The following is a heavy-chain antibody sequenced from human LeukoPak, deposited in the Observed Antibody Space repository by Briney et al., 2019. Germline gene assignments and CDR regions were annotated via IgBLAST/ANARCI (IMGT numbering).Heavy chain of an antibody. D-gene: IGHD1-7*01. CDR1: GFTFSSYG. Sequence: GGSLRLSCAASGFTFSSYGMHWVRQAPGKGLEWVAVIWYDGSNKYYADSVKGRFTISRDNSKNTLYLQMNSLRAADTAVYYCASYNDWNYSLFDYWGQGTLVTVSS. CDR2: IWYDGSNK. J-gene: IGHJ4*02. V-gene: IGHV3-33*01. CDR3: ASYNDWNYSLFDY.